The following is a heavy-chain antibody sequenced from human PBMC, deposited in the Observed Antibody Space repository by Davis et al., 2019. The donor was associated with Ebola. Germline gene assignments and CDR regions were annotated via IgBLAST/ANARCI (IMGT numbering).Heavy chain of an antibody. CDR3: ARDGEFYYGSGSSFMYNWFDS. CDR1: GFTFRSYW. V-gene: IGHV3-33*08. D-gene: IGHD3-10*01. Sequence: PGGSLRLSCAVSGFTFRSYWMSWVRQTPGKGLEWVAGLWYDGSNTYYTDSVKGRFSISRDNSKNTLYLQMNSLRADDTAVYYCARDGEFYYGSGSSFMYNWFDSWGQGTLVTVSS. CDR2: LWYDGSNT. J-gene: IGHJ5*01.